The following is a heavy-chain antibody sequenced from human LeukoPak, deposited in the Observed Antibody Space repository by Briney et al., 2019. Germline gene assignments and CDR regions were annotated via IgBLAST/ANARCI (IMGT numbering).Heavy chain of an antibody. CDR2: INDSGGGT. CDR3: VRGYSFGPYGMDV. D-gene: IGHD2-15*01. CDR1: GFPFSSYA. J-gene: IGHJ6*02. V-gene: IGHV3-64D*09. Sequence: PGGSLRLSCSASGFPFSSYAMHWVRQAPGKGLEYVSAINDSGGGTYYADSVKGRFTISRDNSKNTLYLQMSSLRAEDTAVYFCVRGYSFGPYGMDVWGQGTTVTVSS.